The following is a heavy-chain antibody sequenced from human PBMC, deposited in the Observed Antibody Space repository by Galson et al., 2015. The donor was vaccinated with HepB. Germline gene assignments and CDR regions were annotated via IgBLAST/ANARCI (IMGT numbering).Heavy chain of an antibody. CDR3: ARQYYGSGSYTDWYFDL. J-gene: IGHJ2*01. CDR2: IYPGDSDT. CDR1: GYSFTSYW. V-gene: IGHV5-51*01. D-gene: IGHD3-10*01. Sequence: QSGAEVKKPGESLKISCKGSGYSFTSYWIGWVRQMPGKGLEWMGIIYPGDSDTRYSPSFQGQVTISADKSISTAYLQWSSLRASDTAMYYCARQYYGSGSYTDWYFDLWGRGTLVTVSS.